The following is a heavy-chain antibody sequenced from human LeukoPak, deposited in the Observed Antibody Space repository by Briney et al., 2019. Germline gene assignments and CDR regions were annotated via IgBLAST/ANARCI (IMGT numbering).Heavy chain of an antibody. D-gene: IGHD5-18*01. J-gene: IGHJ4*02. CDR2: IYYSGRT. V-gene: IGHV4-39*01. CDR1: GGSISSSSYY. Sequence: SETLSLTCTVSGGSISSSSYYWGWIRPPPGKGLEWVGSIYYSGRTYYNPSLKSRVTISVDTSKIQFSLKLSSVPAADTAVYYCAHQMGTAMVIGYFDYWGQGTLVTVSS. CDR3: AHQMGTAMVIGYFDY.